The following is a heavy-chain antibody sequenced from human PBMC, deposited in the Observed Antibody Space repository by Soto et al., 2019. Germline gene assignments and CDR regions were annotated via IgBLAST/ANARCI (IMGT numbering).Heavy chain of an antibody. CDR1: GDRFASYW. J-gene: IGHJ4*02. V-gene: IGHV5-10-1*01. Sequence: PGQSLKVCCKGSGDRFASYWISWVRQMPGKGLEWMGRIDPGDSNIKYSPSFPGHVTISADKSISTAYLQWSSLKSSDTAVYYCAREFPYYESSDSYFDYWGQGALVTVSS. D-gene: IGHD3-16*01. CDR2: IDPGDSNI. CDR3: AREFPYYESSDSYFDY.